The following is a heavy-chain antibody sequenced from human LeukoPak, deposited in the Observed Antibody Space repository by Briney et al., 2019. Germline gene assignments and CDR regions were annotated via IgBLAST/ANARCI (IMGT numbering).Heavy chain of an antibody. CDR1: GFTFSGFS. CDR3: ARAGSHWHYVY. Sequence: GGSLRLSCAASGFTFSGFSMSWVRQSPTKGLEWVVNIKQDGSERYYVDSVKGRFTISRDNAKNSLSLQMNNLRVEDTAVYYCARAGSHWHYVYWGQGTVVTVSS. CDR2: IKQDGSER. V-gene: IGHV3-7*01. D-gene: IGHD3-10*01. J-gene: IGHJ4*02.